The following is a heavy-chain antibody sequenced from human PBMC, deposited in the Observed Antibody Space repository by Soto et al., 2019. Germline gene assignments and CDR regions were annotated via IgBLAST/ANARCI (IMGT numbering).Heavy chain of an antibody. Sequence: QVQLVQSGAEVKKPGASVKVSCKASGYTFTSYGISWVRQAPGQGLEWMGWISAYNGNTNYAQKLQGRVTMTTATSTSTAYMELRSLRSDDTAVYYCARDGQGVAGDYYYYGMDVWGQGTTVTVSS. J-gene: IGHJ6*02. CDR1: GYTFTSYG. D-gene: IGHD6-19*01. V-gene: IGHV1-18*01. CDR3: ARDGQGVAGDYYYYGMDV. CDR2: ISAYNGNT.